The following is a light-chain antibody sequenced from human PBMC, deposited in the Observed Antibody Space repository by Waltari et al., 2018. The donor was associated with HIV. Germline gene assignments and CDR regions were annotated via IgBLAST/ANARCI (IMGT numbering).Light chain of an antibody. CDR2: EAA. Sequence: EIVMTQSPPTLSVSPGQRVTLSCRASQSISTKVAWYQQRPGQAPRLLIYEAATRPTCIPARFSGSGSGTEFTLTISSLQSEDCATYFCQQYDSGPRGITFGQGTMLEIK. V-gene: IGKV3-15*01. CDR1: QSISTK. CDR3: QQYDSGPRGIT. J-gene: IGKJ2*01.